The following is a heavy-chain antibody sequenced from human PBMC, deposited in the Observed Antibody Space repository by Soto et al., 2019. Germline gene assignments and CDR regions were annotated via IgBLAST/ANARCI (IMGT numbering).Heavy chain of an antibody. Sequence: EVQLAQYGAEVKKPGESLPISCQGSGNSFTNTWISWVRQTPEKGLEWMGRIDPIDSYTYYSPSFKGHVTITVDKSTTTAYLHWSSLKASDTAMYYCARRSCAGTSCFFDYWGQGTLVAVSA. V-gene: IGHV5-10-1*01. CDR2: IDPIDSYT. CDR3: ARRSCAGTSCFFDY. J-gene: IGHJ4*02. D-gene: IGHD1-1*01. CDR1: GNSFTNTW.